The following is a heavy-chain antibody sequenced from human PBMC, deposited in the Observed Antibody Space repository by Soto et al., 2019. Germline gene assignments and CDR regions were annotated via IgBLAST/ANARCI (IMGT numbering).Heavy chain of an antibody. D-gene: IGHD2-21*01. CDR1: GFTVSRNY. Sequence: QLVESGGGLVQPGGSLRISCAASGFTVSRNYMNWVRQAPGKGLEWLSVLYSGAGTYYADSVKDRFTISRDNSKNTLYLQLNSLRAEDTAIYYCARESGGDCTNAFDLWGQGTMVTVSP. CDR3: ARESGGDCTNAFDL. J-gene: IGHJ3*01. V-gene: IGHV3-66*01. CDR2: LYSGAGT.